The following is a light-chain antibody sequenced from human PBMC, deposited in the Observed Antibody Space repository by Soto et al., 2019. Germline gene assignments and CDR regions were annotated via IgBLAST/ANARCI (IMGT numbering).Light chain of an antibody. CDR2: GAS. Sequence: EIVLTQSPGTLSLSPGERGTLSCRASQSVSSSYIAWYQQKPGQAPRLLIYGASGRATGIPDRFSGRGSGTDLTLTISRLEPEDFSVYYCQQYDSSPPTWTFGQGTKVEIK. V-gene: IGKV3-20*01. J-gene: IGKJ1*01. CDR3: QQYDSSPPTWT. CDR1: QSVSSSY.